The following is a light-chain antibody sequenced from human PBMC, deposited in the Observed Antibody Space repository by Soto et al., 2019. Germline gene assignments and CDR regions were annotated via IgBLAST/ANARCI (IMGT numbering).Light chain of an antibody. J-gene: IGKJ1*01. CDR2: GAS. Sequence: EIVMTQSPATLSVSPGERVALSCRASQIIIDNLAWYQQRPGQTPRLLIYGASTRATGIPARFSGSGSGTEFILTISSLQSEDSAVYYCQQYYSLWTFGQGTKVEIK. CDR1: QIIIDN. V-gene: IGKV3-15*01. CDR3: QQYYSLWT.